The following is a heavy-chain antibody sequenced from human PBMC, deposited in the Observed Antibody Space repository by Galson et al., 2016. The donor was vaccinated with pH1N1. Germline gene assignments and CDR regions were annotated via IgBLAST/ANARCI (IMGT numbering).Heavy chain of an antibody. D-gene: IGHD3-10*01. Sequence: ETLSLTCPVSGDSISRYYWSWIRQPPGKGLEWIGFIHYTGSTNYNPSLKSRFTISLDTSRTRLSLNLTTVSAADTAVYYCARDSLLIRGPDGGYFDYWGQGALVTVSS. CDR2: IHYTGST. CDR3: ARDSLLIRGPDGGYFDY. V-gene: IGHV4-59*01. CDR1: GDSISRYY. J-gene: IGHJ4*02.